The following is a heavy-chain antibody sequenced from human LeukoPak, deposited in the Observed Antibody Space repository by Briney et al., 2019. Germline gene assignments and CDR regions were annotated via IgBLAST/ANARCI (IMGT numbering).Heavy chain of an antibody. V-gene: IGHV4-34*01. CDR2: INHSGST. Sequence: SETLSLTCAVYGGSFSGYYWSWIRQPPGKGLEWIGEINHSGSTNYNPSLKSRVTISVDTSKNQFSLKLSSVTAADTAVYYCARGHDSSGWYFDYWGQGTLATVSS. D-gene: IGHD6-19*01. CDR3: ARGHDSSGWYFDY. J-gene: IGHJ4*02. CDR1: GGSFSGYY.